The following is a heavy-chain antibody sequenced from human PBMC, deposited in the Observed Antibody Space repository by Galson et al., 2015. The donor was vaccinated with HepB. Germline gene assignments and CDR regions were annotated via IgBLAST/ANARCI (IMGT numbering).Heavy chain of an antibody. Sequence: SLRLSCAASGFPFSTYGMHWVRQAPGKGLEWVALMWYDGSNKYYEDSVKGRFTISRDNSKNSLYLQMNSLRAEDTAVYYCARDLWPDCSSTSCYSAFDMWGQGTMVTVSS. CDR1: GFPFSTYG. CDR2: MWYDGSNK. CDR3: ARDLWPDCSSTSCYSAFDM. D-gene: IGHD2-2*02. V-gene: IGHV3-33*01. J-gene: IGHJ3*02.